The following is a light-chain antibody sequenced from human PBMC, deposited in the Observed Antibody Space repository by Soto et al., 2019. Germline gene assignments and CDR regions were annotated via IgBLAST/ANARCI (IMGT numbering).Light chain of an antibody. CDR1: QSVSSNY. J-gene: IGKJ1*01. Sequence: EIVLTQSPGTLSLSPGERATLSCRASQSVSSNYLAWYQQKPGQAPRLLIYGASSRSTGIPDRFSGSGSGTDFTLNISRLEHEDFEVYYCHHYGRSPWTFGQGTKVEIK. CDR3: HHYGRSPWT. V-gene: IGKV3-20*01. CDR2: GAS.